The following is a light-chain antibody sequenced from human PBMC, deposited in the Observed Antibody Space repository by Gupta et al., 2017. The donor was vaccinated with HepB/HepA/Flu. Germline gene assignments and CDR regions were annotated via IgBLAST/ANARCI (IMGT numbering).Light chain of an antibody. CDR2: GAS. J-gene: IGKJ2*01. V-gene: IGKV3-15*01. CDR3: LQDNNLHT. CDR1: QSVNSD. Sequence: EIVMTQSPVTLSVSPGERATLSCRTSQSVNSDLEWYQQKPGQAPRLLIYGASNRATACPARFSGSGSGTEFTLTSNSLQSEDFAVYYCLQDNNLHTFGQGTKLEIK.